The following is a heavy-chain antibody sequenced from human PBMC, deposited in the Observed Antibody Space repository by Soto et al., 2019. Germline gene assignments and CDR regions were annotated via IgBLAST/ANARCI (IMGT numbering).Heavy chain of an antibody. V-gene: IGHV4-39*01. J-gene: IGHJ5*02. CDR1: GDSMTSPPYY. CDR3: ARHDDWFDP. CDR2: VYYSGAT. Sequence: PSETLSLTCNVSGDSMTSPPYYWGWIRQPPGKGLEWIGTVYYSGATYYTPSLRGRLTVSADTSKNYFSLRLTSVTAADTAVYYFARHDDWFDPWGQGILVTVSS.